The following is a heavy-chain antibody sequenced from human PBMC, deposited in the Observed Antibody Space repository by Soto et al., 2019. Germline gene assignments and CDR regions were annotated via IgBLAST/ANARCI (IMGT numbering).Heavy chain of an antibody. V-gene: IGHV4-31*03. CDR2: ISYSGST. CDR1: GGSISSGGCY. D-gene: IGHD1-20*01. J-gene: IGHJ6*02. CDR3: ARAKITPGYYYSGMDV. Sequence: QVQLQESGPGLVKPSQTLSLTCTVSGGSISSGGCYWNWIRQHPGKALEWIGYISYSGSTYYNPSLXSXXXIXXDTSKNQFSLKLSSVTAADTDVYYCARAKITPGYYYSGMDVWGQGTTVTVSS.